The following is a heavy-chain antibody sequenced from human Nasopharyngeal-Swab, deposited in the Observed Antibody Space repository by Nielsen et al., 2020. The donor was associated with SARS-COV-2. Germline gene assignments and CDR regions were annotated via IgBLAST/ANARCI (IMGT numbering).Heavy chain of an antibody. CDR2: ISSSGSTI. D-gene: IGHD3-3*01. V-gene: IGHV3-48*03. CDR1: GFTFSSYE. J-gene: IGHJ4*02. CDR3: ARVGAEWLLD. Sequence: GESPNLSCAASGFTFSSYEINWVRQAPGKVLEWVSYISSSGSTIYYADSVKGRFTISRDNAKNSLYLQMNSLRAEDTAVYYCARVGAEWLLDWGQGTLVTVSS.